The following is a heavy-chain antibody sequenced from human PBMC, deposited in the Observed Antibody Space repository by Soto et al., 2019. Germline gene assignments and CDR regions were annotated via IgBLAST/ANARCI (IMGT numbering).Heavy chain of an antibody. Sequence: GGSLRLSFAASGFTVSSNYMSWVRQAPGKGLEWVSVIYSGGSTYYADSVKGRFTISRDNSKNTLYLQMNSLRAEDTAVYYCARALAGYSYGYSSYYYYMDVWGKGTTVTVSS. CDR3: ARALAGYSYGYSSYYYYMDV. CDR1: GFTVSSNY. CDR2: IYSGGST. D-gene: IGHD5-18*01. J-gene: IGHJ6*03. V-gene: IGHV3-66*01.